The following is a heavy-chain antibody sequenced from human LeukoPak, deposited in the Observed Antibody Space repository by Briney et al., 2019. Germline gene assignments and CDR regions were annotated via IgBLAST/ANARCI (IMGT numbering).Heavy chain of an antibody. CDR3: ANVGLGTSGTY. J-gene: IGHJ4*02. V-gene: IGHV3-11*04. D-gene: IGHD3-10*01. CDR2: ISNSASTT. Sequence: GGSLRLSCAASGFTFSGFTFSDYYMSWVRQAPGKGLGWISYISNSASTTYYADSVKGRFTISRDNVKGLLYLQMNSLRADDTAVYYCANVGLGTSGTYWGQGALVTVSS. CDR1: GFTFSGFTFSDYY.